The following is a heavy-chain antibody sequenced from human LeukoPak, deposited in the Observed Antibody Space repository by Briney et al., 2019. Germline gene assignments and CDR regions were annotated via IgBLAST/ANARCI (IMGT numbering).Heavy chain of an antibody. V-gene: IGHV3-30*18. J-gene: IGHJ5*02. Sequence: GMSLRLSCAASGVTLSPYGMHWVRQAPGKGLEWVAVISYEGGTQHYADSVKGRFIISRDNPRNTLYLQMNILRTEGTAVYYCAKEGTPQVSTWYDLWGQGTQVIVSS. D-gene: IGHD3-10*01. CDR3: AKEGTPQVSTWYDL. CDR2: ISYEGGTQ. CDR1: GVTLSPYG.